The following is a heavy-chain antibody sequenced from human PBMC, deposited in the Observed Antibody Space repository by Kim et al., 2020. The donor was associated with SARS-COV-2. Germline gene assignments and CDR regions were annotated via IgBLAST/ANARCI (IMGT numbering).Heavy chain of an antibody. CDR3: ARHGSSSYYFDY. D-gene: IGHD6-13*01. V-gene: IGHV5-51*01. Sequence: SPPVQDPVTISADTAISTAYLQWSSLKASDTAMYYCARHGSSSYYFDYWGQGTLVTVSS. J-gene: IGHJ4*02.